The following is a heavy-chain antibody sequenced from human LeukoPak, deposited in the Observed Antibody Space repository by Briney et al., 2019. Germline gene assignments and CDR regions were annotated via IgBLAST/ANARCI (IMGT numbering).Heavy chain of an antibody. J-gene: IGHJ2*01. CDR2: IYYSGST. CDR1: GGSISSYY. Sequence: PSETLSLTCTVSGGSISSYYWSWLRQPPGKGLEWIGYIYYSGSTNYNPSLKSRVTISVDTSKNQFSLKLSSVTAADTAVYYCARARIAAAGRDWYFDLWGRGTLVTVSS. V-gene: IGHV4-59*01. CDR3: ARARIAAAGRDWYFDL. D-gene: IGHD6-13*01.